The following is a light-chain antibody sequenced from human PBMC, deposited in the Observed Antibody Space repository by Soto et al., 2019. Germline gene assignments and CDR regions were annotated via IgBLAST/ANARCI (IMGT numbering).Light chain of an antibody. V-gene: IGLV1-44*01. CDR3: SSYTSSSTLV. Sequence: QSVLTQPPSASGTPGQRVTISCSGSNSNIGRNTVNWYQQLPGMAPKLLIYNNDQRPSGVPDRFSGSKSGTSASLAISGLQSEDEADYYCSSYTSSSTLVFGGGTKLTVL. CDR2: NND. J-gene: IGLJ2*01. CDR1: NSNIGRNT.